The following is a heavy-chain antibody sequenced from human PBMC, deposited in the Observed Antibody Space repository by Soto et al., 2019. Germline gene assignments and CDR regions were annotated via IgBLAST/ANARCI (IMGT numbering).Heavy chain of an antibody. CDR1: GGTFSSYA. CDR3: ARDPYYYDSSGYRDY. V-gene: IGHV1-69*13. Sequence: SVKVSCKASGGTFSSYAISWVRQAPGQGLEWMGGIIPIFGTANYAQKFQGRVTITADESTSTAYMELSSLRSEDTAVYYCARDPYYYDSSGYRDYWGQGTLVTVSS. J-gene: IGHJ4*02. CDR2: IIPIFGTA. D-gene: IGHD3-22*01.